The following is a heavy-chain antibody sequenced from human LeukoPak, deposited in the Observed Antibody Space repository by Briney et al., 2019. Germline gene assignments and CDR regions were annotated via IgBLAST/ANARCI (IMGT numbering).Heavy chain of an antibody. CDR1: GGSISSYF. D-gene: IGHD4-11*01. CDR3: ARDAYRDRYFDY. J-gene: IGHJ4*02. V-gene: IGHV4-59*01. CDR2: VYFSGRT. Sequence: SETLSLTCAVSGGSISSYFWSWIRQPPGKGLEWIGFVYFSGRTSYNPSLKSRVSISLDTSKNQISLKVSSLTAADTAVYYCARDAYRDRYFDYWGQGTLVTVSS.